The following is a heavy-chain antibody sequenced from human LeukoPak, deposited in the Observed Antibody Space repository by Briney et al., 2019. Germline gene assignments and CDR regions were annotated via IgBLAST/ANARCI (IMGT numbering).Heavy chain of an antibody. Sequence: SETLSLTCAVSGGSISSSNWWSWVRQPPGKGLEWIGEIYHSGSTNYNPSLKSRVTISVDTSKNQFSLKLSSVTAADTAVYYCARYQWGLPENWFDPWGQGTLVTVSS. CDR3: ARYQWGLPENWFDP. CDR2: IYHSGST. J-gene: IGHJ5*02. D-gene: IGHD1-26*01. CDR1: GGSISSSNW. V-gene: IGHV4-4*02.